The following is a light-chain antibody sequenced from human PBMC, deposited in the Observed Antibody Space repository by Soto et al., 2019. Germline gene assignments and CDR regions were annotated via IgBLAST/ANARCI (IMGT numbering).Light chain of an antibody. CDR1: SSNIGNNF. V-gene: IGLV1-51*01. CDR3: GSWDSSLIYV. J-gene: IGLJ1*01. Sequence: QSVLTQPPSVSAAPGQKVTISCSGSSSNIGNNFVTWYQQLPGTAPKLLIYDNNKRPSGIPDRFSGSQSGTSATLGITGLQTGDEAVYYCGSWDSSLIYVFGTGTKV. CDR2: DNN.